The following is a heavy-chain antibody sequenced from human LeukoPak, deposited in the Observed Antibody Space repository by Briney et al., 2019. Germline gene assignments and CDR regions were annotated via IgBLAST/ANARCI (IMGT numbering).Heavy chain of an antibody. CDR1: GFTFSSYE. CDR2: ISSSGSTI. J-gene: IGHJ6*03. D-gene: IGHD3-10*01. Sequence: PGGSLRLSCAASGFTFSSYEMNWVRQAPGKGLEWVSYISSSGSTIYYADSVKGRFTISRGNAKNSLYLQMNSLRAEDTAVYYCAREDTMVRGGHYYYYYYMDVWGKGTTVTVSS. CDR3: AREDTMVRGGHYYYYYYMDV. V-gene: IGHV3-48*03.